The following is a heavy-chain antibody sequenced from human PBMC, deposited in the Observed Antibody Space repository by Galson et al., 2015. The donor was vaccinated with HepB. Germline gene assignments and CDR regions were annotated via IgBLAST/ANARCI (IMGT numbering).Heavy chain of an antibody. J-gene: IGHJ4*02. D-gene: IGHD4-17*01. CDR3: AGQRDYASPRIDY. V-gene: IGHV1-3*01. CDR2: INAGNGNT. Sequence: ASGYTFTSNTIHWVRQAPGQRLEWMGWINAGNGNTKYSQKFQGRVTITRDSSANTAYMELSSLKASDTAMYYCAGQRDYASPRIDYWGQGILVTVSS. CDR1: GYTFTSNT.